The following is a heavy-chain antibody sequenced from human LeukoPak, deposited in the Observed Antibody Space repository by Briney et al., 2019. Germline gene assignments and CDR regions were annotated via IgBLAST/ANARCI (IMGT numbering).Heavy chain of an antibody. Sequence: GASVKVSCKASGYTFTGYYMHWVRQAPGQGLEWMGGIIPIFGTANYAQKFQGRVTITADKSTSTAYMELSSLRSEDTAVYYCASPSGPYNWFDPWGQGTLVTVSS. V-gene: IGHV1-69*06. D-gene: IGHD3-10*01. CDR2: IIPIFGTA. J-gene: IGHJ5*02. CDR1: GYTFTGYY. CDR3: ASPSGPYNWFDP.